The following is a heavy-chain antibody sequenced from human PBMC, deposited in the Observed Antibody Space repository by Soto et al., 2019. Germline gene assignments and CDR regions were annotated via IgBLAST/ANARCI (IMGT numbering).Heavy chain of an antibody. J-gene: IGHJ3*02. CDR2: TYYRSKWYN. D-gene: IGHD6-13*01. CDR1: GDSVSSSSAA. Sequence: PSQTLSLTCVISGDSVSSSSAAWNWIRQSPSRGLEWLGRTYYRSKWYNDYAVSVESRITINPDTSKNQFSLQLNSVSPEDTAVYYCVRYSSPRRQKGFVICDQATMRTLS. V-gene: IGHV6-1*01. CDR3: VRYSSPRRQKGFVI.